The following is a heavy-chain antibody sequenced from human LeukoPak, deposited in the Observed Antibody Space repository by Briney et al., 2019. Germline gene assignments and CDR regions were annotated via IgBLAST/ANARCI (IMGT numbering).Heavy chain of an antibody. CDR3: ARDIYHSGGYYYDY. J-gene: IGHJ4*02. V-gene: IGHV3-33*01. CDR2: IWYDGSNK. D-gene: IGHD3-22*01. CDR1: GFTFAGFG. Sequence: PGGSLRLSCAASGFTFAGFGMHWVRQAPGKGLEWVAVIWYDGSNKFYGDSVRGRFTISRDNSKNTLYLQMNSLRAEDTAVYYCARDIYHSGGYYYDYWGQGTLVTVSS.